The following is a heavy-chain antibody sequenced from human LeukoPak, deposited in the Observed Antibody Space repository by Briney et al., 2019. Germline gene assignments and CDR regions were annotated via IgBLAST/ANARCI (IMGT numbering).Heavy chain of an antibody. V-gene: IGHV1-46*01. J-gene: IGHJ4*02. D-gene: IGHD2-2*01. CDR1: GYTFTSYY. Sequence: GSVKVSCKASGYTFTSYYMHWVRQAPGQGVEWMGIINPSGGSTSYAQKFQGSVTMTRDTYTSTIYMELSSLRSEDTAVYYCARVSDPIVVVPAALDYWGQGTLVTVSS. CDR3: ARVSDPIVVVPAALDY. CDR2: INPSGGST.